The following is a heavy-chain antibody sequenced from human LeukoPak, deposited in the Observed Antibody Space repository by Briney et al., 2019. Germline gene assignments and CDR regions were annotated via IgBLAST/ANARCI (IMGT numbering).Heavy chain of an antibody. Sequence: GGSLRLSCAASGFTVSRNYMSWVRQAPGKGLEWVSVIYSGGSTYYADSVKGRFTISRDNSKNTLYLQMNSLRAEDTAVYYCARAPDSSGYYPTSFDYWGQGTLVTVSS. CDR3: ARAPDSSGYYPTSFDY. V-gene: IGHV3-53*01. CDR1: GFTVSRNY. D-gene: IGHD3-22*01. J-gene: IGHJ4*02. CDR2: IYSGGST.